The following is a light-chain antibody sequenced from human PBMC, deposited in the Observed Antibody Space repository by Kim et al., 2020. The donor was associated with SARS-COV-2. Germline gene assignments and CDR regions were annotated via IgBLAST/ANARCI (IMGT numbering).Light chain of an antibody. Sequence: QSLTISCTGTSSDFGGYNYVSWYQQHPGKAPKLMIYDVNNRPSGVSNRFSGSKSGNTASLTISGLQAEDEADYYCSSYTSSSTPYVFGTGTKVTVL. V-gene: IGLV2-14*03. CDR2: DVN. CDR1: SSDFGGYNY. CDR3: SSYTSSSTPYV. J-gene: IGLJ1*01.